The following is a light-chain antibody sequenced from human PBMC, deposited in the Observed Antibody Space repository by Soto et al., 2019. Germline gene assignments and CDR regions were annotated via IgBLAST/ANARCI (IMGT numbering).Light chain of an antibody. CDR2: DAS. CDR1: QTVRSS. CDR3: QQRSSWPPT. V-gene: IGKV3-11*01. Sequence: EIQMTQSPSTLSGSAGERATLFCRASQTVRSSLAWYQQKPGKAPRLLIYDASTRESGIPARFSGSGSGTDFTLTISSLEPEDFAVYYCQQRSSWPPTFGQGTKVDIK. J-gene: IGKJ1*01.